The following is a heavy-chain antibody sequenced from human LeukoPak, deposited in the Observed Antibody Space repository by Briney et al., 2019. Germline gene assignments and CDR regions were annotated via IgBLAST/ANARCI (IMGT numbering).Heavy chain of an antibody. D-gene: IGHD1-7*01. CDR2: ITSDGSST. J-gene: IGHJ4*02. Sequence: GGSLRLSCAASGFTFSSFWMHWVRQPPGKGLVWVSRITSDGSSTRSADSVKGRFTTSRDNAKNTLYLQLNSLRVEDTATYFCARDLGDGTPFEYWGQGTLVTVSS. CDR3: ARDLGDGTPFEY. V-gene: IGHV3-74*01. CDR1: GFTFSSFW.